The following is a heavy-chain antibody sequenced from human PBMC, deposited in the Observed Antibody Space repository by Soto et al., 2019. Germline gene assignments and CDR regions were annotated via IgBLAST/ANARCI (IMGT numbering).Heavy chain of an antibody. CDR2: ISWNSGSI. D-gene: IGHD3-10*01. CDR3: AKDITMVRGVRYYFDY. V-gene: IGHV3-9*01. Sequence: PGGSLRLSCAASGFTFDDYAMHWVRQAPGKGLEWVSGISWNSGSIGYADSVKGRFTISRDNAKNSLYLQMNSLRAEDTALYYCAKDITMVRGVRYYFDYWGQGTLVTVSS. CDR1: GFTFDDYA. J-gene: IGHJ4*02.